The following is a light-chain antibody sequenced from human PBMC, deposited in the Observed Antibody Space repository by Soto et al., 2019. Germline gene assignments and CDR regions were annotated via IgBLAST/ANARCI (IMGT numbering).Light chain of an antibody. CDR2: DAS. CDR3: QQYYYLPFA. J-gene: IGKJ3*01. V-gene: IGKV1-33*01. CDR1: QDISNF. Sequence: DIQMTQSPSSLSASVGDRVAITCQASQDISNFLNWYQQKPGKAPKLLTYDASDLETGVPSRLSGGGFGTDFTFPISNLQPEELATYYGQQYYYLPFAFGPGTKVDFK.